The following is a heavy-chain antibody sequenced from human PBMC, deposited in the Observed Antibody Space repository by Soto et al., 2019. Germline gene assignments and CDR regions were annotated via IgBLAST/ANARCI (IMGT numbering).Heavy chain of an antibody. D-gene: IGHD5-12*01. V-gene: IGHV3-23*01. J-gene: IGHJ4*02. Sequence: GGSLRLSCAASGFTFSSYAMSWVRQAPGKGLEWVSAISGSGGSTYYADSVKGRFTISRDNSKNTLYLQMNSLRAEDTAVYYCAKAQGNSGYDLVIFIDYWGQGTLVTVSS. CDR3: AKAQGNSGYDLVIFIDY. CDR2: ISGSGGST. CDR1: GFTFSSYA.